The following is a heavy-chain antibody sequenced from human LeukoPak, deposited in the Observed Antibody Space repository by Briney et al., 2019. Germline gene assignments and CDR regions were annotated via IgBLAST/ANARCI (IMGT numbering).Heavy chain of an antibody. D-gene: IGHD5-18*01. CDR1: GFTFDDYA. CDR3: AKGGGYSYGRNWFDP. J-gene: IGHJ5*02. CDR2: ISGDGGST. Sequence: SGGSLRLSCAASGFTFDDYAMHWVRQAPGKGLEWVSLISGDGGSTYYADSVKGRFTISRDNSKNSLYLQMNSLRTEDTALYYGAKGGGYSYGRNWFDPWGQGTLVTVSS. V-gene: IGHV3-43*02.